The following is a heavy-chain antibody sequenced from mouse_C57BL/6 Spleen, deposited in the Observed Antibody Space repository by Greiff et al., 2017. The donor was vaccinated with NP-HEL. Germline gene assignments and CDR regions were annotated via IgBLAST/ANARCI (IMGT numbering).Heavy chain of an antibody. CDR2: INPYNGGT. Sequence: VQLQQSGPVLVKPGASVKMSCKASGYTFTDYYMNWVKQSHGKSLEWIGVINPYNGGTSYNPKFKGKATLTVDKSSSTAYMELNSLTSEDSAVYYCARPYDPVGYYFDYWGQGTTLTVSS. D-gene: IGHD2-3*01. V-gene: IGHV1-19*01. CDR1: GYTFTDYY. J-gene: IGHJ2*01. CDR3: ARPYDPVGYYFDY.